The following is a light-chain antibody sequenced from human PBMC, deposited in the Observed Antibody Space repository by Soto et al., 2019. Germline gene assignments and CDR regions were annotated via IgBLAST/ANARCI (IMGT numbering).Light chain of an antibody. V-gene: IGKV2-30*01. CDR2: KVS. CDR1: QILVYSDGDTY. J-gene: IGKJ4*01. Sequence: DVVMTQSPLSLPVTLGQPASISCKSSQILVYSDGDTYLSWFQQRPGQSPRRLIYKVSSRDSGVPDRFSGSGSGTDFTLKISRVEAEDVGVYYCMQGTHWPLTFGGGTKVDIK. CDR3: MQGTHWPLT.